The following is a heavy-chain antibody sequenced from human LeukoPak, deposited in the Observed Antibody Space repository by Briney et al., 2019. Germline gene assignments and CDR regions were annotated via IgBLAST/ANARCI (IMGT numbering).Heavy chain of an antibody. D-gene: IGHD2-8*01. Sequence: PGGSLRLSCAGSGFTFSSYAMSWVRQAPGKGLEWVSAISDSGDYTYYADSVKGRFTISRDNSKNTLYLHVNSLRAEDTAVYYCAKDTSIGKYCTSGVCSPFDYWGQGTLVIVSS. CDR1: GFTFSSYA. V-gene: IGHV3-23*01. CDR3: AKDTSIGKYCTSGVCSPFDY. J-gene: IGHJ4*02. CDR2: ISDSGDYT.